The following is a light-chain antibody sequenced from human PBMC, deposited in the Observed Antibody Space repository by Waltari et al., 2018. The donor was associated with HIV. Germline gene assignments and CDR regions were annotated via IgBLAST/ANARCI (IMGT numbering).Light chain of an antibody. CDR1: QSVNNNH. V-gene: IGKV3-20*01. J-gene: IGKJ2*01. CDR3: QQYGSGYT. CDR2: DAS. Sequence: EIVLTQSPGTLSLSPGERATLSCRASQSVNNNHLAWYQQKPGPAPRLLFYDASNRAAGIPDRFSGSGFGTDFSLTIFRVEPEDFAVYYCQQYGSGYTFGQGTKLDIK.